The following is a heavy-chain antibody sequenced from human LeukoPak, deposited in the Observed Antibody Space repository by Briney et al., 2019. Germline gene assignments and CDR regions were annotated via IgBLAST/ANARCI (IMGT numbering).Heavy chain of an antibody. D-gene: IGHD4-17*01. CDR1: GYTFTSYA. Sequence: ASVNVSCKASGYTFTSYAMNWVRQATGQGLEWMGWMNPNSCNTGYAQKFQGRFTINRNTSISTAYMELSSLRSEDTAVYYCARGRYGDYAYWGQGTLVTVSS. J-gene: IGHJ4*02. V-gene: IGHV1-8*03. CDR2: MNPNSCNT. CDR3: ARGRYGDYAY.